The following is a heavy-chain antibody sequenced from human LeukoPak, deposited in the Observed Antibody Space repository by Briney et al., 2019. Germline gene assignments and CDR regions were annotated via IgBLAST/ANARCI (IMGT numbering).Heavy chain of an antibody. CDR2: INHSGCT. J-gene: IGHJ6*02. CDR3: ARGGGSSSYYYGMDV. D-gene: IGHD2-2*01. V-gene: IGHV4-34*01. CDR1: GGSFSGYY. Sequence: PSETLSLTFAGYGGSFSGYYWSWLRQPPGKGLEWIGEINHSGCTNYKPSLKSRVTISVDTSKNQFSLKLISVTAADTAVYYVARGGGSSSYYYGMDVWGQGTTVTVSS.